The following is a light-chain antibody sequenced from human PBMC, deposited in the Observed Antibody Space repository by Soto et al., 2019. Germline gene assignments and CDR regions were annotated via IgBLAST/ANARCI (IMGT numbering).Light chain of an antibody. CDR2: AAS. J-gene: IGKJ1*01. CDR1: ESVSSNY. CDR3: QHYGRSSWT. Sequence: EIVLTQSPGTLSSSPGERATLSCRASESVSSNYLAWYQQRPGQAPRLLIYAASNRTRGIPDRFGGSGSGTDFTLTVSRLEPEDLAVDYCQHYGRSSWTFGQGNKV. V-gene: IGKV3-20*01.